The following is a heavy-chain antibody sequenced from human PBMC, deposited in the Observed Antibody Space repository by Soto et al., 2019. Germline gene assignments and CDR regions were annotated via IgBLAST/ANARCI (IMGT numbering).Heavy chain of an antibody. V-gene: IGHV4-31*03. CDR3: ARAPPDSAAAARVFDY. CDR2: IYYSGST. J-gene: IGHJ4*02. CDR1: GGSISSGGYY. D-gene: IGHD6-25*01. Sequence: QVQLQESGPGLVKPSQTLSLTCTVSGGSISSGGYYWSWIRQHPGKGLEWIGYIYYSGSTYYNPSLKSRVTISVDTSKNQFSLKLSSVTAADTAVYYCARAPPDSAAAARVFDYWGQGTLVTVSS.